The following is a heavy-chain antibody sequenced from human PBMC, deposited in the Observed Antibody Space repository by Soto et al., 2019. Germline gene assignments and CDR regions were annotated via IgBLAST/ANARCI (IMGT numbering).Heavy chain of an antibody. V-gene: IGHV1-69*13. CDR1: GGTFSSYA. J-gene: IGHJ6*02. D-gene: IGHD1-26*01. Sequence: GASVKVSCTASGGTFSSYAISWVRQAPGQGLEWMGGIIPIFGTANYAQKFQGRVTITADESTSTAYMELSSLRSEDTAVYYCARDEASGVTPGYYYYGMDVWGQGTTVTVSS. CDR3: ARDEASGVTPGYYYYGMDV. CDR2: IIPIFGTA.